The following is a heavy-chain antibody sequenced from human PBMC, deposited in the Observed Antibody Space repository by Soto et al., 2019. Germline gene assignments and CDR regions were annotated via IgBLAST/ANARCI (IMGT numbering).Heavy chain of an antibody. CDR2: IIPIFGTS. V-gene: IGHV1-69*01. J-gene: IGHJ4*02. CDR1: GGSLSNYL. CDR3: ASGGVDTVTFDY. Sequence: QVQLVQSGTEVKKPGSSVQVSCKASGGSLSNYLITWVRQAPGQGLEWMGEIIPIFGTSNSAQRFQGRVTITAVESTSTVYMELSNLRSEDTAVYYFASGGVDTVTFDYWGQGTLVTVSS. D-gene: IGHD5-18*01.